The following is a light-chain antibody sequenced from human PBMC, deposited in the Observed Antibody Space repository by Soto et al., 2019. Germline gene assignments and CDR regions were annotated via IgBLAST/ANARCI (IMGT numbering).Light chain of an antibody. CDR3: QQRSNWPRS. V-gene: IGKV3-11*01. Sequence: EIVLTQSPATLSLSPGERATLSCRASQSVSIYLAWYQQKPGQAPRLLIYDASNRATGIPARFSGSGSGTDLTLTISSLEPEVFAVYYCQQRSNWPRSFGQGTRLEIK. CDR2: DAS. CDR1: QSVSIY. J-gene: IGKJ5*01.